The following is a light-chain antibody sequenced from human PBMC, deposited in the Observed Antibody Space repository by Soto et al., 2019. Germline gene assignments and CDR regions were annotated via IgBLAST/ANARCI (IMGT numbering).Light chain of an antibody. J-gene: IGLJ2*01. V-gene: IGLV2-8*01. CDR1: CSDVGDYNY. Sequence: QSVLTQPPSASGTPGQSVTIPCTGTCSDVGDYNYVSWYQQHPGKAPKLVIYEVSRRPSGVPDRFSGSKSGNTASLTVSGLQAEDEADYYCSSNAGSNNLVFGGGTKVTVL. CDR2: EVS. CDR3: SSNAGSNNLV.